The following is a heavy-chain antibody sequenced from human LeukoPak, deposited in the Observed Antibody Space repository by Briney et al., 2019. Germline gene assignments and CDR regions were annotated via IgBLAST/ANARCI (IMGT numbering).Heavy chain of an antibody. V-gene: IGHV4-34*01. CDR3: ARGVGGSMVRVNYFDN. J-gene: IGHJ4*02. D-gene: IGHD3-10*01. Sequence: SETLSLTCDVYGGSFSGYYWSWIRQPPGKGLEWIGEINHSGSTNYNPSLKSRVTISVDTSKNQFSLKLSSVAAADTAVYYCARGVGGSMVRVNYFDNGGQGNLVTVTS. CDR2: INHSGST. CDR1: GGSFSGYY.